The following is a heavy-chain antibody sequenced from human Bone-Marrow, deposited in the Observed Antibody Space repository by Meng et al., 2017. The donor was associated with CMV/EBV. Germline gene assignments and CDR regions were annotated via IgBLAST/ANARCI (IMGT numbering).Heavy chain of an antibody. CDR3: ATQTSCSGGSCYEPYYFDS. V-gene: IGHV3-21*01. D-gene: IGHD2-15*01. CDR2: ISSSSSYI. CDR1: GFTFSTYS. Sequence: GEFLKISCAASGFTFSTYSMNWVRQAPGKGMEWVSSISSSSSYIYYADSVKGRFTISRDNAKNSLYLQMNSLRAEDRAVYYCATQTSCSGGSCYEPYYFDSWGQGTLVTVSS. J-gene: IGHJ4*02.